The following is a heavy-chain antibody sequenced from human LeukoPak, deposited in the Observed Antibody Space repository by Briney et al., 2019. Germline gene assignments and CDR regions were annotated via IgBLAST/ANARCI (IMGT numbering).Heavy chain of an antibody. J-gene: IGHJ4*02. CDR3: ARVEVYYDSSGQGAYYFDY. CDR1: GGSISSYY. CDR2: IYYSGST. Sequence: SETLSLTCTVSGGSISSYYWSWIRQPPGKGLEWIGYIYYSGSTNYNPSLKSRVTISVETSKNQFSLKLSSVTAADTAVYYCARVEVYYDSSGQGAYYFDYWGQGTLVTVSS. D-gene: IGHD3-22*01. V-gene: IGHV4-59*01.